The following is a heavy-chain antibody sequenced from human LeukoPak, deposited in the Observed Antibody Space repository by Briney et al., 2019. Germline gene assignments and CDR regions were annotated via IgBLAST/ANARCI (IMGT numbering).Heavy chain of an antibody. J-gene: IGHJ4*02. D-gene: IGHD4-17*01. CDR3: ARDLSLGRHDYGEPFDY. CDR1: GYTFTNSG. V-gene: IGHV1-18*01. CDR2: ISGYNGNT. Sequence: ASVKVSCETPGYTFTNSGLSWVRQAPGHGPEWMGWISGYNGNTNDVQKFQDRFTMPTDTSTSPAYMELRSLRSDDTAVYYCARDLSLGRHDYGEPFDYWGQGTQVTVSS.